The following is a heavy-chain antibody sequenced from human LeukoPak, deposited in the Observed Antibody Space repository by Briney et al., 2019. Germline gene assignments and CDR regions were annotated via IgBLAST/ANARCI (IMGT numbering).Heavy chain of an antibody. CDR3: ARDGTAAGLDFDL. Sequence: GSLRLSCEVSGFTFTDYWMNWVRQAPGKGPEWVASIRQDGSEKTYVDSVKGRLTISRDNTKNSLSLQLNGLRAEDTAVYYCARDGTAAGLDFDLWGQGTLVTVSS. D-gene: IGHD6-13*01. CDR2: IRQDGSEK. J-gene: IGHJ4*01. V-gene: IGHV3-7*01. CDR1: GFTFTDYW.